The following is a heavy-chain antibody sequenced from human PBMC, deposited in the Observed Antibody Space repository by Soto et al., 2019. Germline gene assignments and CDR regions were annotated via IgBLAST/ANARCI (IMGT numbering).Heavy chain of an antibody. J-gene: IGHJ4*02. CDR1: GFTFTRYS. Sequence: GGSLRLSCAASGFTFTRYSMNFFRHSPGKGLEWVSSISSTTNYIYHGDSMKGRFTISRDNAKNSLYLEMNSLRAEDTAVYYCARESEDLTSNFDYWGQGTLVTVSS. CDR3: ARESEDLTSNFDY. CDR2: ISSTTNYI. V-gene: IGHV3-21*06.